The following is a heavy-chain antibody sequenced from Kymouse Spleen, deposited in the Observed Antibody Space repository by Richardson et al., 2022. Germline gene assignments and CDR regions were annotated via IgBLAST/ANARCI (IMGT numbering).Heavy chain of an antibody. CDR1: GGSISSGGYY. CDR3: ARDEDSSGWSYYYYYGMDV. V-gene: IGHV4-31*03. CDR2: IYYSGST. J-gene: IGHJ6*02. Sequence: QVQLQESGPGLVKPSQTLSLTCTVSGGSISSGGYYWSWIRQHPGKGLEWIGYIYYSGSTYYNPSLKSRVTISVDTSKNQFSLKLSSVTAADTAVYYCARDEDSSGWSYYYYYGMDVWGQGTTVTVSS. D-gene: IGHD6-19*01.